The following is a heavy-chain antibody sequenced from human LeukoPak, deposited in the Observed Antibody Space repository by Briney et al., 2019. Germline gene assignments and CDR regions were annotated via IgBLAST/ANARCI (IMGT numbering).Heavy chain of an antibody. CDR3: ARVDMVRGIIDYYYYMDV. J-gene: IGHJ6*03. V-gene: IGHV1-8*01. Sequence: ASVKVSRKASGYTFTSYDINWVRQATGQGLEWMGWMNPNSGNTGYAQKFQGRVTMTRNTSISTVYMELSSLRSEDTAVYYCARVDMVRGIIDYYYYMDVWGKGTPVTISS. D-gene: IGHD3-10*01. CDR2: MNPNSGNT. CDR1: GYTFTSYD.